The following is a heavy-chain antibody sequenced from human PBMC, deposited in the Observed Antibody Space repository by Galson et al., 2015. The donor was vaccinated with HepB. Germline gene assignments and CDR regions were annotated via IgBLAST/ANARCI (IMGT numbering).Heavy chain of an antibody. D-gene: IGHD2-15*01. CDR3: VKGRGYCSGGSCYRRYYGMDV. Sequence: SLRLSCAASGFTFSSYAMHWVRQAPGKGLEYVSAISSNGGSTYYADSVKGRFTISRDNSKNTLYLQMSSLRAEDTAVYYCVKGRGYCSGGSCYRRYYGMDVWGQGTTVTVSS. CDR1: GFTFSSYA. J-gene: IGHJ6*02. V-gene: IGHV3-64D*06. CDR2: ISSNGGST.